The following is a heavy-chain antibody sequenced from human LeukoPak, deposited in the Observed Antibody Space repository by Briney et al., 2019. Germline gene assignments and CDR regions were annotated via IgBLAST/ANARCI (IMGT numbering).Heavy chain of an antibody. CDR1: GFIFRSYS. J-gene: IGHJ6*02. CDR2: ISGSSSTI. D-gene: IGHD2-21*02. Sequence: GGSLRLSCAASGFIFRSYSMNWVRQAPGKGLEWVSYISGSSSTIYYADSVKGRFTISRDNAKNSLYLQMSSLRDEDTAAYYCARSYCGGDCYPYDGMDVWGQGTTVTVSS. CDR3: ARSYCGGDCYPYDGMDV. V-gene: IGHV3-48*02.